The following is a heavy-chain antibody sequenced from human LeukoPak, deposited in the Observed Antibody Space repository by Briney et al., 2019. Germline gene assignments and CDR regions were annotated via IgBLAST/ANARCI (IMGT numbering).Heavy chain of an antibody. CDR2: IYYSGST. V-gene: IGHV4-59*08. CDR1: GGSISSYY. D-gene: IGHD4-11*01. CDR3: ARHLAVTTWGYYYGMDV. J-gene: IGHJ6*02. Sequence: SETLSLTCTVSGGSISSYYWSWIRQPPGRGLEWIGYIYYSGSTNYNPSLKSRVTISVDTSKNQFSLKLSSVTAADTAVYYCARHLAVTTWGYYYGMDVWGQGTTVTVSS.